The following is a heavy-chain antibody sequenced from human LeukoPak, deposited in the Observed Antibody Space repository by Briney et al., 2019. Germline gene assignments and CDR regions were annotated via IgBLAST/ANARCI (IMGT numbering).Heavy chain of an antibody. CDR3: ARGSGETGGYYYVY. V-gene: IGHV1-69*13. CDR1: GGSFSRYA. J-gene: IGHJ4*02. D-gene: IGHD3-22*01. CDR2: IIPIFGTA. Sequence: SVKVSCKASGGSFSRYAISWVRQAPGQGLEWMGGIIPIFGTANYAQKFQGRVTITADESTRTACMELRTLRSEDTAIYYCARGSGETGGYYYVYWGRGTPVTVSS.